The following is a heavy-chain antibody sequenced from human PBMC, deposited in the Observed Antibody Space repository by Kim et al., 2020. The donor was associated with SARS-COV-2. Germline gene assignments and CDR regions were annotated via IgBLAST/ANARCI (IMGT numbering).Heavy chain of an antibody. V-gene: IGHV1-2*02. CDR3: ARKARFDP. CDR2: GGT. J-gene: IGHJ5*02. Sequence: GGTNYAQNVQGRVTMTRDTSDRTAEMELSRLRSDDTAVYYCARKARFDPWGQGTLVTVSS.